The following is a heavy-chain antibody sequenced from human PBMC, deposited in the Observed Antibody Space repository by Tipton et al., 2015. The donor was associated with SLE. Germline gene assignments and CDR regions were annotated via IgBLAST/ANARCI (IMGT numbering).Heavy chain of an antibody. J-gene: IGHJ4*02. Sequence: TLSLTCTVSGGSISSHYWSWIRQPPGKGLEWIGYIYYSGSTNYNPSLKSRVTISVDTSKNQFSLKLSSVTAADTAVYYCARDVRYSSSWYYFDYWGQGTLVTVSS. V-gene: IGHV4-59*11. D-gene: IGHD6-13*01. CDR3: ARDVRYSSSWYYFDY. CDR2: IYYSGST. CDR1: GGSISSHY.